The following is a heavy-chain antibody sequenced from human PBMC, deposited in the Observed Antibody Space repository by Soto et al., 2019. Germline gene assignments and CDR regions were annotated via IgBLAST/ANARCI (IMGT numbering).Heavy chain of an antibody. CDR1: GHSLSSGGYY. Sequence: SETLSLTCTVSGHSLSSGGYYWSWIRQHPGKGLEWVGYIYFTGTTLYNPSLKSRLAISVDTSKNQFSLKLTSVTAADTAVYYCARVLPRYSSSWRPRWFDPWGQGTLVTVSS. J-gene: IGHJ5*02. CDR3: ARVLPRYSSSWRPRWFDP. D-gene: IGHD6-13*01. V-gene: IGHV4-31*02. CDR2: IYFTGTT.